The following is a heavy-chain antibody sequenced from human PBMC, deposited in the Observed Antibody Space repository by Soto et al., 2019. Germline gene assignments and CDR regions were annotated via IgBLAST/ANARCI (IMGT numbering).Heavy chain of an antibody. V-gene: IGHV3-7*01. CDR1: GFTFSSYW. CDR3: AKQYNLGGLEDY. D-gene: IGHD1-20*01. CDR2: IKQDGSEK. J-gene: IGHJ4*02. Sequence: PGGSLRLSCAASGFTFSSYWMSWVRQAPGKGLEWVANIKQDGSEKYYVDSVKGRFTISRDNAKNSLYLQMNSLRVEDTAMYYCAKQYNLGGLEDYWGQGTLVTVSS.